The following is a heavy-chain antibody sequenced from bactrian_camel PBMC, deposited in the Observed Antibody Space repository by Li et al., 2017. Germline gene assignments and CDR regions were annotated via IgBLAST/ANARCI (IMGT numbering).Heavy chain of an antibody. Sequence: HVQLVESGGGLVQPGGSLRLSCAASGFTFSSYYMCWVRQAPGKERERLSCISWSGNNVYYADSVKGRFNISRDNSKNTLYLQLNTLKIEDTAMYYCARGSLYDFPYWGQGTQVTVS. CDR3: ARGSLYDFPY. J-gene: IGHJ4*01. V-gene: IGHV3S60*01. D-gene: IGHD6*01. CDR2: ISWSGNNV. CDR1: GFTFSSYY.